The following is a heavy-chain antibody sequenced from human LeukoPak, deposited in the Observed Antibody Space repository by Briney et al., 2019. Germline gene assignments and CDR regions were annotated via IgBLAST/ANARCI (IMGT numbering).Heavy chain of an antibody. J-gene: IGHJ6*02. V-gene: IGHV4-61*02. Sequence: PSQTLSLTCTVSSGSISSGSYYWSWIRQPAGKGLEWIGRIYTSGSTNYNPSLKSRVTISVDTSKNQFSLKLSSVTAADTAVYYCARAGGNRGAAADPYYYYGMDVWGQGTTVTVSS. CDR2: IYTSGST. CDR3: ARAGGNRGAAADPYYYYGMDV. D-gene: IGHD6-13*01. CDR1: SGSISSGSYY.